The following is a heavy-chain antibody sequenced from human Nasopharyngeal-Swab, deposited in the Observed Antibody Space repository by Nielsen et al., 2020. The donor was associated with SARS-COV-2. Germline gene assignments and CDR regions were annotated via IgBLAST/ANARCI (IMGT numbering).Heavy chain of an antibody. D-gene: IGHD6-13*01. V-gene: IGHV1-69*13. CDR2: IIPIFGTA. Sequence: SVKVSCKASGGTFSRYAISWVRQAPGQGLEWMGGIIPIFGTANYAQKFQGRVTITADESTSTAYMELSSLRSEDTAVYYCARGSIAAAQNNNWFDPWGQGTLVTVSS. CDR3: ARGSIAAAQNNNWFDP. CDR1: GGTFSRYA. J-gene: IGHJ5*02.